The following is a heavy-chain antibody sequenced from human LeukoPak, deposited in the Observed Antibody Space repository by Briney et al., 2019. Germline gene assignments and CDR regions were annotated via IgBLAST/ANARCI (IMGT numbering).Heavy chain of an antibody. V-gene: IGHV3-23*01. Sequence: PGGSLRLSCAASGFTFSSYAMSWVRQAPGKGLEWVSAISGSGGSTYYADSVKGRFTISRDNAKNSLYLQMNSLRAEDTAVYYCARDFTTSSTAYFQHWGQGTLVTVSS. CDR1: GFTFSSYA. CDR2: ISGSGGST. J-gene: IGHJ1*01. D-gene: IGHD6-6*01. CDR3: ARDFTTSSTAYFQH.